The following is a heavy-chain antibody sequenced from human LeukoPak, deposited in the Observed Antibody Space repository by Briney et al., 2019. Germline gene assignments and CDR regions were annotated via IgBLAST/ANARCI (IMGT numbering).Heavy chain of an antibody. V-gene: IGHV3-7*01. D-gene: IGHD3-3*01. CDR2: INQDGSGE. Sequence: PGGSLRLSCAASGFTFSHYWMNWVRQVPGKGLEWVANINQDGSGEYYVDSVKGRFTISRDNAKNSLYLQMNSLRAEDTGVYYCTRASLHDFSDSWGRGILVTVSS. CDR1: GFTFSHYW. J-gene: IGHJ4*02. CDR3: TRASLHDFSDS.